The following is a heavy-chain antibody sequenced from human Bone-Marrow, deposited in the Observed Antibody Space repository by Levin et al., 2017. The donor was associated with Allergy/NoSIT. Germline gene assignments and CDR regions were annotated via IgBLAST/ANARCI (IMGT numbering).Heavy chain of an antibody. J-gene: IGHJ4*02. Sequence: GGSLRLSCAASGFTFSSYGMHWVRQAPGKGLEWVAVISYDGSNKYYADSVKGRFTISRDNSKNTLYLQMNSLRAEDTAVYYCAKDLGGARLRFLEGLLTYWGQGTLVTVSS. CDR2: ISYDGSNK. D-gene: IGHD3-3*01. CDR1: GFTFSSYG. CDR3: AKDLGGARLRFLEGLLTY. V-gene: IGHV3-30*18.